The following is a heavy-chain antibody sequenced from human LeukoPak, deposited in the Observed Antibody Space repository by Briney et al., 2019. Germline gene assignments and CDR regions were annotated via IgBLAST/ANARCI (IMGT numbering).Heavy chain of an antibody. J-gene: IGHJ4*02. Sequence: GGSLRLSCAATEFTFTHYGMDWVRQAPGKGLEWVSYISDDTRTIYYADSVKGRFTISRDNAKNSLYLQMNSLRADDTAVYYCARGGATKTFDYWGQGTLVTVSS. CDR2: ISDDTRTI. CDR1: EFTFTHYG. CDR3: ARGGATKTFDY. V-gene: IGHV3-48*04. D-gene: IGHD1-26*01.